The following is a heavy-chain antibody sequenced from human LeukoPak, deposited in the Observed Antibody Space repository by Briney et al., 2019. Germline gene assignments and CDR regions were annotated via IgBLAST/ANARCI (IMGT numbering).Heavy chain of an antibody. J-gene: IGHJ6*03. D-gene: IGHD2-15*01. Sequence: SETLSLTCTVSGGSISSYYWSWIRQPPGKGLEWIGYIYYSGSTNYNPSLKSRVTISVDTSKNKFSLKLSSVTAADTAVYYCARVRARYCSGGSCLYYYYMDVWGKGTTVTVSS. V-gene: IGHV4-59*01. CDR1: GGSISSYY. CDR2: IYYSGST. CDR3: ARVRARYCSGGSCLYYYYMDV.